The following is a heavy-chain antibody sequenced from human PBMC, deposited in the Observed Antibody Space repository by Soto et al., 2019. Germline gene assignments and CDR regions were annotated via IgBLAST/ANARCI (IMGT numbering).Heavy chain of an antibody. CDR1: GYTFTSYA. D-gene: IGHD5-18*01. CDR2: INAGNGNT. V-gene: IGHV1-3*01. Sequence: ASVKVSCKASGYTFTSYAMLWVRQAPGRRLEWMGWINAGNGNTKYSQKFQGRVTITRDTSASTAYMELSSLRSEDTAVYYCARDPGYSFGYTWGQGTLVTVSS. CDR3: ARDPGYSFGYT. J-gene: IGHJ5*02.